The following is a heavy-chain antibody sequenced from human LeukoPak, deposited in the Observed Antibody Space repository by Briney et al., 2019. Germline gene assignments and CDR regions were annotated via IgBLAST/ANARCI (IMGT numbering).Heavy chain of an antibody. CDR3: ARDGDYDWNYRSGFDY. CDR2: IKQDGSAK. D-gene: IGHD1-7*01. Sequence: PGGSLRLSCAASGFTFSSYWMSWVRQAPGKGLEWVANIKQDGSAKYYVDSVKGRFIISRDNAKNSLYVQMNSLRAEDTAVYYCARDGDYDWNYRSGFDYWGQETLVTVSS. CDR1: GFTFSSYW. J-gene: IGHJ4*02. V-gene: IGHV3-7*01.